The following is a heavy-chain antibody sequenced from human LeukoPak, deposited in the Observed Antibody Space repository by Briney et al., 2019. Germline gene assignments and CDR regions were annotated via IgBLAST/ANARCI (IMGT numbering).Heavy chain of an antibody. CDR3: AKDFRVGYSAHFDY. Sequence: GGSLRLSCVGSGFTFRSHAMSWVRQAPEKGLEFVSGIYENGGTTYYADSVKGRFSISRDNSKNTLYLQMDSLRGEDTAVYYCAKDFRVGYSAHFDYWGQGALATVSS. CDR2: IYENGGTT. D-gene: IGHD2-21*01. V-gene: IGHV3-23*01. CDR1: GFTFRSHA. J-gene: IGHJ4*02.